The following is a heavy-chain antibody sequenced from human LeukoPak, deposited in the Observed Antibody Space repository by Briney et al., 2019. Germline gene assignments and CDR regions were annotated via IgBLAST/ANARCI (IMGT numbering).Heavy chain of an antibody. V-gene: IGHV1-2*02. Sequence: ASVEVSCKASGYIFTDYYMYWVRQAPGQGLEWMGWINPNNGGTNYAQKFQGRVTMTRDTSVNTVYMELSNLKSDDTAVYYCARVGGGYNYGQLDSWGQGTLVTVSS. CDR1: GYIFTDYY. CDR3: ARVGGGYNYGQLDS. D-gene: IGHD5-18*01. J-gene: IGHJ4*02. CDR2: INPNNGGT.